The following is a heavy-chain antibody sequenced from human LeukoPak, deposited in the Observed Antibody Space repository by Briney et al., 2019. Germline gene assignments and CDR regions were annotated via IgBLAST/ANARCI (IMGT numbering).Heavy chain of an antibody. CDR3: ARTDLYGYGPNYYFDY. J-gene: IGHJ4*02. CDR1: GGSISSSSYY. V-gene: IGHV4-39*07. D-gene: IGHD5-18*01. CDR2: IYYSGST. Sequence: SETLSLTCTVSGGSISSSSYYWGWIRQPPGKGLEWIGSIYYSGSTYYNPSLKSRVTISVDTSKNQFSLKLSSVTAADTAVYYCARTDLYGYGPNYYFDYWGQGTLVTVSS.